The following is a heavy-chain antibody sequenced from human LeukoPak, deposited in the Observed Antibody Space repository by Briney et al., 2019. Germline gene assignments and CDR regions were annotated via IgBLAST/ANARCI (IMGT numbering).Heavy chain of an antibody. J-gene: IGHJ3*02. CDR2: ISSSSRAI. V-gene: IGHV3-48*03. D-gene: IGHD5-12*01. CDR1: GFTFSSYE. CDR3: ARASYSGYDDDAFDI. Sequence: GGSLRLSCAASGFTFSSYEMNWVRQAPGKGLEWVSYISSSSRAIYYADSVKGRFTISRDNAKNSLYLQMNSLRAEDTAIYYCARASYSGYDDDAFDIWGQGTLVTVSS.